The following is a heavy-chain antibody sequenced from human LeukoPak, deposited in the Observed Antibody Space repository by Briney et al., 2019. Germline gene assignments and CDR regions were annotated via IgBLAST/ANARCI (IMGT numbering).Heavy chain of an antibody. CDR2: IFTSGIT. D-gene: IGHD3-10*01. CDR3: ARESSGTYYNPLGYMDV. Sequence: SETLSLTCTVSGGSPSLCYWNWIRQPAGKGLEWIGRIFTSGITNHNPSLKSRVTMSVDTSKSQFSLNLSSVTAADTAVYYCARESSGTYYNPLGYMDVWGKGTTVTVSS. J-gene: IGHJ6*03. CDR1: GGSPSLCY. V-gene: IGHV4-4*07.